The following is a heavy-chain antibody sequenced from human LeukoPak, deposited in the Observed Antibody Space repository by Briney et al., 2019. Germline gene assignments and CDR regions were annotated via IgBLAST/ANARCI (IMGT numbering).Heavy chain of an antibody. CDR3: ASDPPYTSSSAW. Sequence: SVTVSCKASGFTFTSTAVQWVRQARGQRLEWIGWILVSSGNTNYAQMFRERVTLTWDVSTSTAYMVLSSLRSEDTAIYYCASDPPYTSSSAWWGQGTLVTVSS. CDR2: ILVSSGNT. D-gene: IGHD2-2*01. V-gene: IGHV1-58*01. CDR1: GFTFTSTA. J-gene: IGHJ4*02.